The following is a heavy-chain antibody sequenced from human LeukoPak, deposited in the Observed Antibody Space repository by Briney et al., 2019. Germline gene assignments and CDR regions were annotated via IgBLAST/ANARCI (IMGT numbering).Heavy chain of an antibody. J-gene: IGHJ4*02. CDR1: GFTFSSFD. CDR2: ISYDGSNK. CDR3: AKGSSGYFFDL. V-gene: IGHV3-30*18. Sequence: GGSLRLSCAASGFTFSSFDMHWVRQPTGQGLEWVAVISYDGSNKYYPDSVKGRFIISRDNSKNTLYLQMNSLRTEDTAVYYCAKGSSGYFFDLWGQGTLVTVSS. D-gene: IGHD3-22*01.